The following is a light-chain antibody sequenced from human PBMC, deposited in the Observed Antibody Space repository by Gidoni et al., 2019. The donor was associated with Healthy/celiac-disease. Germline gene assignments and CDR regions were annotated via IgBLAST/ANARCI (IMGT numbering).Light chain of an antibody. CDR1: QGIRSY. CDR2: AAS. CDR3: HQYYSFPYT. Sequence: VCWWTQSPSVLSAATGDRVTISCRMSQGIRSYLAWYEQKPGKAPELLIYAASTLQSGGPSRFSGSGSGTDFTLTISCLQSEDFATYYCHQYYSFPYTFGQGTKLEIK. J-gene: IGKJ2*01. V-gene: IGKV1D-8*01.